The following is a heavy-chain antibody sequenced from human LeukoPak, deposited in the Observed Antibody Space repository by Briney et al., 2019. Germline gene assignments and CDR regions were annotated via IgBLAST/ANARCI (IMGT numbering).Heavy chain of an antibody. Sequence: PSETLSLTCAVYGGSFSGYYWSWIRQPPGKGLEWIGEINHSGSTNYNPSLTSRVTISVDTSKNQFSLKLSSVTAADTAVYYCARGDPTGPIDYWGQGTLVTVSS. D-gene: IGHD1-7*01. CDR1: GGSFSGYY. V-gene: IGHV4-34*01. J-gene: IGHJ4*02. CDR2: INHSGST. CDR3: ARGDPTGPIDY.